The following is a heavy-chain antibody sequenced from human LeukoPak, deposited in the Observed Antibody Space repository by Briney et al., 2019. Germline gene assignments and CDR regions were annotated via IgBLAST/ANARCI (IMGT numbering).Heavy chain of an antibody. J-gene: IGHJ5*02. D-gene: IGHD2-2*01. CDR1: GGSFSGYH. Sequence: PSETLSLTCAVYGGSFSGYHWSWIRQPPGKGLEWIGEINHSGSTNYNPSLKSPVTISVDTSKNQFSLRLSSVTAADTAVYYCASSTSVQNWFDPWGQGTLVTVSS. V-gene: IGHV4-34*01. CDR2: INHSGST. CDR3: ASSTSVQNWFDP.